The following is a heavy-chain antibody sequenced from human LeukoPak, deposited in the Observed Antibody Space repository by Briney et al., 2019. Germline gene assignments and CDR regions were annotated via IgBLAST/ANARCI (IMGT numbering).Heavy chain of an antibody. V-gene: IGHV1-8*01. D-gene: IGHD4-17*01. J-gene: IGHJ6*03. CDR3: ARVTNGDSTLTYYYYYMDV. Sequence: ASVKVSCKASGYTFTSYDINWVRQATGHGLEWMGWMNPNSGNTGYAQKFQGRDTMTRNTSISTAYMELSSLRSEDTAVYYCARVTNGDSTLTYYYYYMDVWGKGTTVTVSS. CDR2: MNPNSGNT. CDR1: GYTFTSYD.